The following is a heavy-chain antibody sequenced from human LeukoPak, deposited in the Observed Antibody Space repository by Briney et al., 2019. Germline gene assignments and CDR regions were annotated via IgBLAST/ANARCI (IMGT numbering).Heavy chain of an antibody. J-gene: IGHJ6*03. CDR2: MNPNSGNT. CDR3: ARVGIAGRWYYYHYMDV. D-gene: IGHD6-13*01. V-gene: IGHV1-8*03. CDR1: GYTFTSYD. Sequence: GASVKVSCKASGYTFTSYDINWVRQATGQGLEWMGWMNPNSGNTGYAQKFQGRVTITRNTSISTAYMELSSLRSEDTAVYYCARVGIAGRWYYYHYMDVWGKGTTVTVSS.